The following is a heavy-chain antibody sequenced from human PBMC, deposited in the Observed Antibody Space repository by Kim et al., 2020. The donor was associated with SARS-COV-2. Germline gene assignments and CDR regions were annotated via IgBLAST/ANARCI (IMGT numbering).Heavy chain of an antibody. D-gene: IGHD2-2*02. CDR1: GFTFSLYA. J-gene: IGHJ4*02. CDR3: AKLKAAIYFDY. CDR2: ISDSGVST. V-gene: IGHV3-23*01. Sequence: GGSLRLSCAASGFTFSLYAMSWVRQAPGKGLEWVSGISDSGVSTYYADSVKGRFTISRDNSKNTLYLQMNSLRAEDTAVYYCAKLKAAIYFDYWGQGTLDTVSS.